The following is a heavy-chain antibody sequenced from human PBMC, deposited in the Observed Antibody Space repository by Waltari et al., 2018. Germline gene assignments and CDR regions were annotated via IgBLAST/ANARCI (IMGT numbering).Heavy chain of an antibody. CDR2: IYWNDDK. V-gene: IGHV2-5*01. CDR1: ALSLSTSGVG. D-gene: IGHD4-17*01. Sequence: QHTLKEYGPTLVKPTQTLTLTCTFSALSLSTSGVGVGWTRQPPGKALEWLARIYWNDDKRYSPSLKSRLTITKDTSKNQVVLTMTNMDPVDTATYYCARRGTTVTFFDYWGQGTLVTVSS. J-gene: IGHJ4*02. CDR3: ARRGTTVTFFDY.